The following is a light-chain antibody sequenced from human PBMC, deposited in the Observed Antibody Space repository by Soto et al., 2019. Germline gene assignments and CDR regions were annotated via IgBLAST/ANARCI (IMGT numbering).Light chain of an antibody. J-gene: IGKJ1*01. Sequence: DIQMTQSPSSLSASVGDRVTITCRASQSISSSLNWYQQKPGKAPKPLIYAASRLQSGAPSRFSGSGSGTDFTLTISSLQPEDFATYYCQQSYSTMWTFGQGTKVEIK. CDR1: QSISSS. V-gene: IGKV1-39*01. CDR3: QQSYSTMWT. CDR2: AAS.